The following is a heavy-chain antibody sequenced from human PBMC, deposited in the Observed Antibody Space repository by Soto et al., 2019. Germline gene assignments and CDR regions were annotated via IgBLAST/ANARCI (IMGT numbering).Heavy chain of an antibody. CDR3: ARDLGYCHSGTCSREWFDP. V-gene: IGHV1-18*01. D-gene: IGHD1-26*01. CDR2: VSGDNGHT. J-gene: IGHJ5*02. CDR1: GYTFTTHG. Sequence: QVQLVQSGAEVKKPGASVKVSCKASGYTFTTHGISWVRQAPGQGLEWMGWVSGDNGHTNYAQRLQGRVTMTTDTSTNTAHMELRSLRSDDTAVYYCARDLGYCHSGTCSREWFDPWGQGTLVTVSS.